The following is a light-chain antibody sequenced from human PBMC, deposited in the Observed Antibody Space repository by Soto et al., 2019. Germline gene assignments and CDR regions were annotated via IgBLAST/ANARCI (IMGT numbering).Light chain of an antibody. CDR3: QQYYRSCT. V-gene: IGKV1-5*01. CDR1: QSVTDW. Sequence: DIQLTQSPSTLSASVGDRVTITCRASQSVTDWLAWYQQKPGKAPKLLIYDASSLQSGVPSRFSGSGSGTEFSLTISRLQPDDFATYYCQQYYRSCTFGQRTKVEIK. CDR2: DAS. J-gene: IGKJ2*02.